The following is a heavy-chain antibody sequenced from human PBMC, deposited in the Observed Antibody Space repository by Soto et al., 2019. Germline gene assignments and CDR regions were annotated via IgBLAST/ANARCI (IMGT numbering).Heavy chain of an antibody. Sequence: SETLSLTCTVSGGSISSSSYYWGWIRQPPGKGLEWIASIYYSGSTYYNPSLKSRVTISVDTSKTQFSLKLTSVTAADTAVYYCARDKITGLFDYSGQGTLVTVSS. D-gene: IGHD2-8*02. J-gene: IGHJ4*02. CDR3: ARDKITGLFDY. CDR2: IYYSGST. CDR1: GGSISSSSYY. V-gene: IGHV4-39*02.